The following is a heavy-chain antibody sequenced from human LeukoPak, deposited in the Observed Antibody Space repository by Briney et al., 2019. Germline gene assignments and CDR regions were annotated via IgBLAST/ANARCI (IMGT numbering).Heavy chain of an antibody. Sequence: GGPLRLSCAASGFTFSSYSMNWVRQAPGKGLEWVSYISSSSSTIYYADSVKGRFTISRDNAKNSLYLQMNSLRDEDTAVYYCARGPNWNYVGYFDYWGQGTLVTVSS. CDR1: GFTFSSYS. J-gene: IGHJ4*02. CDR3: ARGPNWNYVGYFDY. V-gene: IGHV3-48*02. CDR2: ISSSSSTI. D-gene: IGHD1-7*01.